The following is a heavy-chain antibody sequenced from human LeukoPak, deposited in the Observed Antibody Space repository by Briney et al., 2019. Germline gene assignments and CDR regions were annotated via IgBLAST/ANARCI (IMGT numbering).Heavy chain of an antibody. Sequence: GGSLRLSCAASGFTFRSYDMLWVRQAPGKGLEWVAVISYDGSNKYYADSVKGRFTISRDNSKNTLYLQMNSLRAEDTAVYYCAKDYYDILTGYYSGHGFDYWGQGTLVTVSS. V-gene: IGHV3-30*18. J-gene: IGHJ4*02. CDR1: GFTFRSYD. D-gene: IGHD3-9*01. CDR3: AKDYYDILTGYYSGHGFDY. CDR2: ISYDGSNK.